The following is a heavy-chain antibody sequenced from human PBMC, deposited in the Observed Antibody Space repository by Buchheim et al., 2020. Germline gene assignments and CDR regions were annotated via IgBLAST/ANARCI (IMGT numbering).Heavy chain of an antibody. Sequence: QVQLVESGGGVVQPGRSLRLSCAASGFTFSSYAMHWVRQAPGKGLEWVAVISYDGSNKYYADSVKGRFTISRDNSKNTLYLQMNSLRAEDTVVYYCARASIVVVVAATRYYFDYWGQGTL. D-gene: IGHD2-15*01. V-gene: IGHV3-30-3*01. J-gene: IGHJ4*02. CDR3: ARASIVVVVAATRYYFDY. CDR1: GFTFSSYA. CDR2: ISYDGSNK.